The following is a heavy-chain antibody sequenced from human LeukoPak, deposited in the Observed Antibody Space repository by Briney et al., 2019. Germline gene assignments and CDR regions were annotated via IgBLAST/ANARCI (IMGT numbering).Heavy chain of an antibody. V-gene: IGHV3-30*18. CDR2: ISYDASNK. CDR3: AKGVGGYTIGYYFDY. CDR1: GLTVSSSY. Sequence: PGGSLRLSCAASGLTVSSSYMSWVRQAPGKGLEWVAVISYDASNKNYADPVKGRFTISRDYSKNTVYLQMNSLRAEDTAVYFCAKGVGGYTIGYYFDYWGQGTPVTVSS. J-gene: IGHJ4*02. D-gene: IGHD5-18*01.